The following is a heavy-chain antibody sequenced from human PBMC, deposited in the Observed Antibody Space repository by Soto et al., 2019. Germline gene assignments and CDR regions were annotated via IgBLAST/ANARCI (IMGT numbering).Heavy chain of an antibody. CDR2: ITSDGDST. J-gene: IGHJ4*01. Sequence: QAPGKGLEYVSGITSDGDSTWHADSVKDRFTISRDNSKNTLFLQMSSLRGEDTAIYYCVKGNQLLRYYFEFWGHGSLVTVSS. CDR3: VKGNQLLRYYFEF. D-gene: IGHD2-15*01. V-gene: IGHV3-64D*06.